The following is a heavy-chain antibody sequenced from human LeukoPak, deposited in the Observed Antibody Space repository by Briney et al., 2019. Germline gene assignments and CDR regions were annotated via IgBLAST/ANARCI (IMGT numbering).Heavy chain of an antibody. CDR3: ARDSQAAGIGNWFDP. J-gene: IGHJ5*02. Sequence: GGSLRLSCAASEFTFSSYSMNWVRQAPGKGLEWVSSISSSSSYIYYADSVKGRFTISRDNAKNSLYPQMNSLRAEDTAVYYCARDSQAAGIGNWFDPWGQGTLVTVSS. D-gene: IGHD6-13*01. V-gene: IGHV3-21*01. CDR1: EFTFSSYS. CDR2: ISSSSSYI.